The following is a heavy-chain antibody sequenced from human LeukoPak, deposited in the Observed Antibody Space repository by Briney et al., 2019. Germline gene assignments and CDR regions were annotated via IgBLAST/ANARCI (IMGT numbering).Heavy chain of an antibody. CDR2: ISGSGGST. V-gene: IGHV3-23*01. CDR1: GFTFSSYA. CDR3: AKDLYGYVSNWFDP. D-gene: IGHD5-12*01. Sequence: QPGGSLRLSCAASGFTFSSYAMSWVRQAPGKGLEWVSAISGSGGSTYYADSVKGRFTISRDNSKNTLYLQMNSLRAEGTAVYYCAKDLYGYVSNWFDPWGQGTLVTVSS. J-gene: IGHJ5*02.